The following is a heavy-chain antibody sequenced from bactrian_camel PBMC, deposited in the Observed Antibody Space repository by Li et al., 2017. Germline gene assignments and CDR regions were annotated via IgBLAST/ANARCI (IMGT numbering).Heavy chain of an antibody. CDR3: AATYGRRCRAGGDFGY. CDR1: GHPWSSYC. CDR2: FYPGNSST. Sequence: QVQLVESGGGSVQAGGSLRLSCVVHGHPWSSYCTGWFRQAPGKEREGVATFYPGNSSTYYYDSVKGRFTTSQDNAKNTVCLQMNSLKPEDTAMYYCAATYGRRCRAGGDFGYWGQGTQVTVS. J-gene: IGHJ6*01. V-gene: IGHV3S1*01. D-gene: IGHD6*01.